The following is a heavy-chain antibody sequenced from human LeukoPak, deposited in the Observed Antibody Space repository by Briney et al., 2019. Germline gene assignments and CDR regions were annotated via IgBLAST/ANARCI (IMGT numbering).Heavy chain of an antibody. J-gene: IGHJ4*02. CDR1: GGSISSYY. CDR3: ARGRRRGYSYGLYY. CDR2: IYTSGST. V-gene: IGHV4-4*09. D-gene: IGHD5-18*01. Sequence: SETLSLTCTVSGGSISSYYWSWIRQPPGKGLEWIGYIYTSGSTNYNPSLKSRVTISVDTSKNQFSLKLSPVTAADTAVYYCARGRRRGYSYGLYYWGQGTLVTVSS.